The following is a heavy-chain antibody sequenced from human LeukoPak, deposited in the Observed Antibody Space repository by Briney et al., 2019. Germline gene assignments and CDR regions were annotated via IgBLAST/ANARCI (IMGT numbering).Heavy chain of an antibody. CDR3: ASEAVAAPGY. J-gene: IGHJ4*02. CDR1: GFTLSSNY. V-gene: IGHV3-66*02. Sequence: GGSLRLSCAASGFTLSSNYMSWVRQAPGKGLEWVSVIYSGGSTYYADSVKGRFTISRDNSKNTLYLQMNSLRAEDTAVYYCASEAVAAPGYWGQGTLVTVSS. CDR2: IYSGGST. D-gene: IGHD6-19*01.